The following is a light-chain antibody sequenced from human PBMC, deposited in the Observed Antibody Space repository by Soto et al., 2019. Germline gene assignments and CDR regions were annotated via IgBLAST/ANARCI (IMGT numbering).Light chain of an antibody. J-gene: IGKJ4*01. V-gene: IGKV1-12*01. CDR1: QPIRIW. CDR3: QQATSFPLT. CDR2: AAT. Sequence: DIQMTQSPSSVSASVGDRVTITCRASQPIRIWLAWYQQKPGTAPKLVISAATNVASGVPSRFSGSGSGTDFTLTISSLQAEDFATYYCQQATSFPLTFGGGTKVE.